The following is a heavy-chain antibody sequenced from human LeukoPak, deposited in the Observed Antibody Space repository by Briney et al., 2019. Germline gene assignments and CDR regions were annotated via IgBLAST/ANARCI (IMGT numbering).Heavy chain of an antibody. CDR1: GFTFSRFD. D-gene: IGHD1-1*01. V-gene: IGHV3-13*01. J-gene: IGHJ6*03. CDR3: ARGPPRGKYYYMDV. Sequence: GGSLRLSCAASGFTFSRFDIHWVRQPTGQGLEWDSTIGTASDTYYPGSVEGRFTLSRDNAKNSLYLQMNSLTAGDTAVYYCARGPPRGKYYYMDVWGKGTTVTVSS. CDR2: IGTASDT.